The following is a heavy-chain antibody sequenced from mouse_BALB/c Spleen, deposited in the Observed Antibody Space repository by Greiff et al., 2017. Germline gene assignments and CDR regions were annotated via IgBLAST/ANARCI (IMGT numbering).Heavy chain of an antibody. CDR1: GYSITSDYA. Sequence: EVKVEESGPGLVKPSQSLSLTCTVTGYSITSDYAWNWIRQFPGNKLEWMGYISYSGSTSYNPSLKSRISITRDTSKNQFFLQLNSVTTEDTATYYCARSGGHYYGPFDYWGQGTTLTVSS. J-gene: IGHJ2*01. D-gene: IGHD1-2*01. V-gene: IGHV3-2*02. CDR2: ISYSGST. CDR3: ARSGGHYYGPFDY.